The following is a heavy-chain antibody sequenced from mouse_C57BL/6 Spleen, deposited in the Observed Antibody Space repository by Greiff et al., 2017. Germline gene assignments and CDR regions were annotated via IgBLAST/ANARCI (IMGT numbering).Heavy chain of an antibody. CDR1: GFSLTSYG. V-gene: IGHV2-2*01. CDR2: IWSGGST. J-gene: IGHJ4*01. CDR3: ASSYYDYDDGYAMDY. Sequence: VKLKESGPGLVQPSQSLSITCTVSGFSLTSYGVHWVRQSPGKGLEWLGVIWSGGSTDYNAAFISRLSISKDNSKSQVFFKMNSLQADDTAIYYCASSYYDYDDGYAMDYWGQGTSVTVSS. D-gene: IGHD2-4*01.